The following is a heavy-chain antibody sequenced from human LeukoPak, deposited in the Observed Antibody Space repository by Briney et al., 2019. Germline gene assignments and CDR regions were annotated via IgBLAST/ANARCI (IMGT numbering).Heavy chain of an antibody. D-gene: IGHD4-11*01. CDR1: GGSFSGYY. CDR2: INHSGST. Sequence: SETLSLTCAVYGGSFSGYYWSWIRQPPGKGLEWIGEINHSGSTNYNPSLKSRVTISVDTSKNQFSLHLSSVTAVDTARYNCSRVTVTNDYGGEGTLVPVSS. CDR3: SRVTVTNDY. V-gene: IGHV4-34*01. J-gene: IGHJ4*02.